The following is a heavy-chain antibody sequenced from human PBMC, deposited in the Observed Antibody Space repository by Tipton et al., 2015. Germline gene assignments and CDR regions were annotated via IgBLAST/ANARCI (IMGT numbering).Heavy chain of an antibody. CDR1: SDSISKYY. V-gene: IGHV4-59*01. CDR3: ARALFYGGNTDWYFDL. Sequence: TLSLTCSVSSDSISKYYWSWIRQPPGKELEWIGYIQYSGSTNYNPSLKSRVTISVDTSKNQFSLKLSSVTAADTAVYYCARALFYGGNTDWYFDLWGRGPLVTVSS. CDR2: IQYSGST. J-gene: IGHJ2*01. D-gene: IGHD4-23*01.